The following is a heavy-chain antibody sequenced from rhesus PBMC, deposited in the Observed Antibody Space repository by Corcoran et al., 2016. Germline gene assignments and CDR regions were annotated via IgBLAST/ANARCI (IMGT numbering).Heavy chain of an antibody. J-gene: IGHJ4*01. Sequence: QVQLQESGPGLVKPSETLSLTCAVSGGSISGGYGWSWIRQPPGKGLEWIGLLFGSLGSTYYNPSLKRQVTISRDTSKTQFSLKLRSVTAAATAVYYCARGTRHSGSYFPPGYWGQGVLVTVSS. CDR1: GGSISGGYG. CDR2: LFGSLGST. CDR3: ARGTRHSGSYFPPGY. D-gene: IGHD3-16*01. V-gene: IGHV4S7*01.